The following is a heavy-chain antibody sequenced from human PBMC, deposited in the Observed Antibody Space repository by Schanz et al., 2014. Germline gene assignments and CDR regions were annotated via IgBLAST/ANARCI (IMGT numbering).Heavy chain of an antibody. CDR1: GFSFTTYA. Sequence: EVQLVESGGGLVKPGGSLRLSCASSGFSFTTYAMSWVRQAPGKGLEWVSAISGSGGSTYYADSVKGRFTISSDNSKSTLYLQMSSLRAEDTAVYYCARSRSGFYFDYWGQGTLVTVSS. J-gene: IGHJ4*02. D-gene: IGHD1-26*01. V-gene: IGHV3-23*04. CDR3: ARSRSGFYFDY. CDR2: ISGSGGST.